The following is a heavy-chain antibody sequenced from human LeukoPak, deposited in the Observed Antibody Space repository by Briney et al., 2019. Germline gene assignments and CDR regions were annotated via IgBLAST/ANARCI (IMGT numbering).Heavy chain of an antibody. Sequence: ASVKVSCKASGYTFTGYYMHWVRPAPGQGLEWMGWINPNSGGTNYARKFQGRVTMTRDTSISTAYMELSRLRSDDTAVYYCASQRSVWSGYHFDYWGQGTLVTVSS. CDR3: ASQRSVWSGYHFDY. J-gene: IGHJ4*02. V-gene: IGHV1-2*02. CDR1: GYTFTGYY. D-gene: IGHD3-3*01. CDR2: INPNSGGT.